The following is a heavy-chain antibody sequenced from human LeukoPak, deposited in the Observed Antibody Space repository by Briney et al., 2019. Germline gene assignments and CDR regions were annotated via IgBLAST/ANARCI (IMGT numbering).Heavy chain of an antibody. D-gene: IGHD6-19*01. Sequence: PGRSLRLSCAASGFTFSSYAMHWVRQAPGKGLEWVAVISYDGSNKYYADSVKGRFTISRDNSKNTLYLQMNSLRAEDTAVYYYARDLAVAADDWFDPWGQGTLVTVSS. J-gene: IGHJ5*02. CDR1: GFTFSSYA. CDR3: ARDLAVAADDWFDP. V-gene: IGHV3-30*04. CDR2: ISYDGSNK.